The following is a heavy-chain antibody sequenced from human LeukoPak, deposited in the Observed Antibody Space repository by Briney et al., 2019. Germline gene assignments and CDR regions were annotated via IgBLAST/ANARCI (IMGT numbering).Heavy chain of an antibody. V-gene: IGHV3-74*01. D-gene: IGHD6-13*01. Sequence: SGGSLRLSCAASGFTFSSYWMHWVRQAPGKGLVWVSRINSDGSSTSYTDSVKGRFTISRDNAKNTLYLQMNSLRAEDTALYYCASSPSAAARYWGQGTLVTVSS. CDR3: ASSPSAAARY. J-gene: IGHJ4*02. CDR1: GFTFSSYW. CDR2: INSDGSST.